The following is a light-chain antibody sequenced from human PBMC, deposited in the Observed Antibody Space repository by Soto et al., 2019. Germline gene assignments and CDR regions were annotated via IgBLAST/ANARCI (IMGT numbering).Light chain of an antibody. CDR1: QSISNF. CDR3: QQSYGAPIT. Sequence: DIQTTQSPSSLSASVGDRXXXXXXASQSISNFLNWYQQKPGKAPKLLIRSASSLQSGVPSRFSGSGSGTDFTLSITSLQPEDFATYYCQQSYGAPITFGQGTRLEIK. CDR2: SAS. V-gene: IGKV1-39*01. J-gene: IGKJ5*01.